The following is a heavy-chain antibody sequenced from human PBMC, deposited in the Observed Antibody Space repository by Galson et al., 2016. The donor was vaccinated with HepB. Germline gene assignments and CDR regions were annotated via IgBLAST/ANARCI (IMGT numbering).Heavy chain of an antibody. J-gene: IGHJ4*02. CDR1: GFTFTIYA. CDR2: VSYDGTKR. V-gene: IGHV3-30*04. D-gene: IGHD3-3*01. Sequence: SLRLSCAASGFTFTIYAIHWVRQAPGKGLEWVADVSYDGTKRNYADSVKGRFTISRDNSKNTVYLQMNSLRGEDTAGYYCARDRRLDHWGQGALVTVSS. CDR3: ARDRRLDH.